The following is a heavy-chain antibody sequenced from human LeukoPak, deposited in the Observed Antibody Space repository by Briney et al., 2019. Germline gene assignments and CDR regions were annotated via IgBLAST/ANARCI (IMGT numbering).Heavy chain of an antibody. V-gene: IGHV3-23*01. CDR1: GFTFSSYS. D-gene: IGHD6-19*01. CDR2: ISGSGGST. J-gene: IGHJ4*02. CDR3: AKVLYRGIAVAGNPFDY. Sequence: PGGSLRLSCAASGFTFSSYSMSWVRQAPGKGLEWVSAISGSGGSTYYADSMKGRFTISRDNSKNTLYLQMNSLRAEDTAVYYCAKVLYRGIAVAGNPFDYWGQGTLVTVSS.